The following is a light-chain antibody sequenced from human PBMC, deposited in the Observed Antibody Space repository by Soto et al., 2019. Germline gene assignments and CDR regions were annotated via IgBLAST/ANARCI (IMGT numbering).Light chain of an antibody. J-gene: IGLJ1*01. V-gene: IGLV2-14*01. CDR2: EVS. CDR3: FSYTSSGTYV. CDR1: SSDVGNYKY. Sequence: QSALTQPSSVSGSPGQSITISCTATSSDVGNYKYVSWYQQHPGKAPKLMIYEVSNRPSGVSNRSSGSKSGNTASLTISGXQAEDETDYYCFSYTSSGTYVFGTGTKVTV.